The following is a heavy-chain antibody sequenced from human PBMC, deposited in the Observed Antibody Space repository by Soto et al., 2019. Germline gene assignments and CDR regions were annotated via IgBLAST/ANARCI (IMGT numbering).Heavy chain of an antibody. V-gene: IGHV3-7*03. CDR3: VSDGDVCSGSDWFRHFKH. CDR1: EFSISPYW. D-gene: IGHD5-12*01. Sequence: GGSLRLSCVASEFSISPYWMSWVRQAPGKGLEWVANIKDDGSAARYVDSARDRFLITRDNTKNSLYLQMTNLRAEDTAIYYCVSDGDVCSGSDWFRHFKHWGRGTRVTVSS. J-gene: IGHJ1*01. CDR2: IKDDGSAA.